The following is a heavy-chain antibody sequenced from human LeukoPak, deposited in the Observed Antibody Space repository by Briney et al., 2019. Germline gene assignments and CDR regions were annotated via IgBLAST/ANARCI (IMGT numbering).Heavy chain of an antibody. CDR2: ISLSGRT. D-gene: IGHD1-26*01. CDR1: GGSISRTNW. J-gene: IGHJ4*02. V-gene: IGHV4-4*02. Sequence: SETLSLTCDVSGGSISRTNWWSWVRQSPGQGLEWIGEISLSGRTNYNPSLQSRVTMSLDESKDQLSLDLASVTAADTAVYYCSRESGAFSPFGYWGQGTLVTVHS. CDR3: SRESGAFSPFGY.